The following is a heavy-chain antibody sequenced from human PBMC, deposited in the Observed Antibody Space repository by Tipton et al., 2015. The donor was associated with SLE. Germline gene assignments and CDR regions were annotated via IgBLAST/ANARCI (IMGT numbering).Heavy chain of an antibody. CDR1: GGSISSGSYY. V-gene: IGHV4-39*07. D-gene: IGHD3-3*01. J-gene: IGHJ1*01. CDR2: INHSGST. Sequence: TLSLTCTVSGGSISSGSYYWSWIRQPPGKGLEWIGEINHSGSTNYNPSLKSRVTISVDTSKNQFSLKLSSVTAADTAVYYCAIRDYDFWSGPPGYFQHWGQGTLVTVSS. CDR3: AIRDYDFWSGPPGYFQH.